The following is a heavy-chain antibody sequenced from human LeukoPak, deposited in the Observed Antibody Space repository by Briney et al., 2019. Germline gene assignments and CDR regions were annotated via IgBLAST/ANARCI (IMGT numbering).Heavy chain of an antibody. CDR2: INPSGGRT. V-gene: IGHV1-46*01. CDR1: GYIFISYY. Sequence: ASVKVSCKASGYIFISYYMHWVRQAPGQGLEWMGIINPSGGRTSYPQKFQGRVTMTEDTSTDTAYMELSSLRSEDTAVYYCATDRPDGDWTWGQGTLVTVSS. CDR3: ATDRPDGDWT. D-gene: IGHD4-17*01. J-gene: IGHJ5*02.